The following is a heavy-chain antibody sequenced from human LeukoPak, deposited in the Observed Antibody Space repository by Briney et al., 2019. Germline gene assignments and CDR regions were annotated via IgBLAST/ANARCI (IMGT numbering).Heavy chain of an antibody. Sequence: ASVKVSCKASGYTFTDYYMHWVRQAPGQGLEWMGWISPNNGATKYAQNFQGRVTMTRDTSIFTAYMELSSLTSDDTAVYYCARALTYYDILTGYNYYYMDVWGKGTTVTISS. J-gene: IGHJ6*03. V-gene: IGHV1-2*02. CDR3: ARALTYYDILTGYNYYYMDV. CDR2: ISPNNGAT. CDR1: GYTFTDYY. D-gene: IGHD3-9*01.